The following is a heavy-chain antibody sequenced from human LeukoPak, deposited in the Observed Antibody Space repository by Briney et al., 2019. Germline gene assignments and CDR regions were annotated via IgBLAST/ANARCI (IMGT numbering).Heavy chain of an antibody. CDR3: ARGGTGDDAFDI. CDR1: GYTFTSYD. J-gene: IGHJ3*02. CDR2: TNPNSGNT. Sequence: ASVKVSCKASGYTFTSYDINWVRQATGQGLEWMGWTNPNSGNTGYAQKFQGRVTITRNTSISTAYMELSSLRSEDTAVYYCARGGTGDDAFDIWGQGTMVTVSS. V-gene: IGHV1-8*03. D-gene: IGHD7-27*01.